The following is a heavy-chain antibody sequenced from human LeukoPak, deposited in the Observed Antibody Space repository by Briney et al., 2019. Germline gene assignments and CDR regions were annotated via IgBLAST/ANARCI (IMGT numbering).Heavy chain of an antibody. Sequence: ASVKVSCKASGYTFTSHDVNWLRQDTGQGLEWLGWMNPNSGHTGFAQKFQGRVTMTRDTSISTAYMELSSLRSEDTAMYYCAMYYYDTSGPYVGAFDIWGQGTMVTVSS. D-gene: IGHD3-22*01. CDR2: MNPNSGHT. V-gene: IGHV1-8*01. CDR3: AMYYYDTSGPYVGAFDI. J-gene: IGHJ3*02. CDR1: GYTFTSHD.